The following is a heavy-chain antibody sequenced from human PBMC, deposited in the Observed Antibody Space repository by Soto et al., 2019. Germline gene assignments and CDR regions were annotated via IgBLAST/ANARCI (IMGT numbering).Heavy chain of an antibody. CDR1: GYSFTSYW. CDR3: AKEDGITGTRYYYYYGMDV. J-gene: IGHJ6*02. D-gene: IGHD1-7*01. V-gene: IGHV5-10-1*01. CDR2: IDPSDSYT. Sequence: GESLKISCNGSGYSFTSYWISWVRQMPGKGLEWMGRIDPSDSYTNYSPSFQGHVTISADKSISTAYLQWSSLKASDTAMYYCAKEDGITGTRYYYYYGMDVWGQGTTVTVYS.